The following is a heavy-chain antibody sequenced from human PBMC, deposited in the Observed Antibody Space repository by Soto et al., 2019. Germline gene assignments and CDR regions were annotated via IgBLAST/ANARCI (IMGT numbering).Heavy chain of an antibody. Sequence: SGPTLVNPTQTLTLTCTFSGFSLSTTGVGVGWIRQPPGKALQCLALIYWDDDKRYSPSPKTRLTITEDTSKNQVVLTMTNVDPVDTATYYCARIDVGYCSLGTCYYYYYLAVWGKGTTVTVSS. D-gene: IGHD2-15*01. J-gene: IGHJ6*03. CDR1: GFSLSTTGVG. V-gene: IGHV2-5*02. CDR2: IYWDDDK. CDR3: ARIDVGYCSLGTCYYYYYLAV.